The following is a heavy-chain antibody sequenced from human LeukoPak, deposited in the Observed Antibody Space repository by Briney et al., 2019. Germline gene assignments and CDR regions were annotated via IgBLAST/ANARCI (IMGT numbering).Heavy chain of an antibody. CDR3: VIGVGWQPDY. D-gene: IGHD2-15*01. CDR2: IYKIGTT. V-gene: IGHV4-59*02. J-gene: IGHJ4*02. CDR1: GDSVTGYY. Sequence: SETLSLTCTVFGDSVTGYYLNWVRQPPGNGLEWIGHIYKIGTTNYNPSLKSRLTISADTSKNQFSLKLRSVTAADTAVYYCVIGVGWQPDYWGQGALVTVSS.